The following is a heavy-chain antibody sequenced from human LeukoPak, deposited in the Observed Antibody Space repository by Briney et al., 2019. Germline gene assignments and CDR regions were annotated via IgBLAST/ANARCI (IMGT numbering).Heavy chain of an antibody. J-gene: IGHJ4*02. D-gene: IGHD6-19*01. CDR3: AKDHWGSSGWYTELDY. V-gene: IGHV3-23*01. CDR2: ISGSGGST. Sequence: PGGSLRLSCAASGFTFSSYAMSWVRQAPGKGLEWVSAISGSGGSTYYADSVKGRFTISRDNSKNTLYLQMNSLRAEDTAVYYCAKDHWGSSGWYTELDYWGQGTLVTVSS. CDR1: GFTFSSYA.